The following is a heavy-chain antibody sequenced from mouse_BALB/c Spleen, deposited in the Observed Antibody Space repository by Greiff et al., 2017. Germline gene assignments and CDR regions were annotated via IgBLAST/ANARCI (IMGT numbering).Heavy chain of an antibody. CDR2: ISSGGSYT. CDR1: GFTFSSYG. D-gene: IGHD6-1*01. Sequence: VQLKESGGDLVKPGGSLKLSCAASGFTFSSYGMSWVRQTPDKRLEWVATISSGGSYTYYPDSVKGRFTISRDNAKNTLYLQMSSLKSEDTAMYYCARREAENYYFDYWGQGTTLTVSS. J-gene: IGHJ2*01. CDR3: ARREAENYYFDY. V-gene: IGHV5-6*01.